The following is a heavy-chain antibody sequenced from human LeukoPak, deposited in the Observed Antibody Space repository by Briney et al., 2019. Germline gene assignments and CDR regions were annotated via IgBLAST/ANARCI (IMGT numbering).Heavy chain of an antibody. Sequence: ASVKVSCKASGYTFTGYYMHWVRQAPGQGLEWMGRINPNSGGTNYAQKFQGRVTMTRDTSISTAYMELSRLRCEDTAVYYCARAPGERSGLDYWFDPWGQGNLVTVSS. J-gene: IGHJ5*02. CDR3: ARAPGERSGLDYWFDP. CDR1: GYTFTGYY. CDR2: INPNSGGT. V-gene: IGHV1-2*06. D-gene: IGHD6-19*01.